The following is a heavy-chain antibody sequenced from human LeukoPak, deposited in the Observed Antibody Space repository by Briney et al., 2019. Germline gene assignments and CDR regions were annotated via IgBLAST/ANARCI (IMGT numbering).Heavy chain of an antibody. CDR3: ARESAAGTYYFDY. Sequence: GGSLRLSCAASGFTFNTYGMSWVRQAPGKGLEWVSSISSSSSYIYYADSVKGRFTISRDNSKNTLYLQMNSLRAEDTAVYYCARESAAGTYYFDYWGQGTLVTVSS. J-gene: IGHJ4*02. D-gene: IGHD6-13*01. CDR2: ISSSSSYI. CDR1: GFTFNTYG. V-gene: IGHV3-21*04.